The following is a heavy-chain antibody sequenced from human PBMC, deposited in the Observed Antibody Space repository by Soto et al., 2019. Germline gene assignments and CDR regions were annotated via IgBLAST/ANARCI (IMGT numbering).Heavy chain of an antibody. J-gene: IGHJ5*02. D-gene: IGHD1-1*01. CDR3: AADAAPTDPYKWFDP. V-gene: IGHV1-8*01. CDR2: MNPNSGNT. CDR1: GYTFTSYD. Sequence: ASVKVSCKASGYTFTSYDINWVRQATGQGLEWMGWMNPNSGNTGYAQKFQGRVTITRDMSTSTAYMELSNLRSEDTAVYYCAADAAPTDPYKWFDPWGQGTMVTVSS.